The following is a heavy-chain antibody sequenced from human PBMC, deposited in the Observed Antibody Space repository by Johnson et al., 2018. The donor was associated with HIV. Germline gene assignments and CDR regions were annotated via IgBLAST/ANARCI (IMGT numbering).Heavy chain of an antibody. CDR1: GFTFSSYA. V-gene: IGHV3-9*01. J-gene: IGHJ3*01. CDR3: VRDGNYYDRSGYRVDAFDV. D-gene: IGHD3-22*01. Sequence: VQLVESGGGVVQPGRSLRLSCAASGFTFSSYAMHWVRQAPGKGLEWVSGISWNGGSTGYADSVKGRFTISRDNAKNSLYLQMNSLRAEDTALYYCVRDGNYYDRSGYRVDAFDVWGQGTMVTVSS. CDR2: ISWNGGST.